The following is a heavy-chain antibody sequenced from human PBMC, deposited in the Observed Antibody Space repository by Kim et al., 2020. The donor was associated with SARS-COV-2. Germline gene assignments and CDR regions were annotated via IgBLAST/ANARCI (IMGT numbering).Heavy chain of an antibody. Sequence: TYYADSVKGRFTISRDISRSTLYLQMNSLRPDDTAVYYCAKLGSGTMLDFWGQGTLVTVSS. D-gene: IGHD1-7*01. CDR2: T. CDR3: AKLGSGTMLDF. J-gene: IGHJ4*02. V-gene: IGHV3-23*05.